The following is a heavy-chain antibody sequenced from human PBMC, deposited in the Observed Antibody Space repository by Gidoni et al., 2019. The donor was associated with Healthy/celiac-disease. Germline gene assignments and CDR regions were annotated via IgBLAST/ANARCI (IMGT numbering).Heavy chain of an antibody. CDR1: GYTFTSYY. CDR2: IHPSGGST. J-gene: IGHJ5*02. D-gene: IGHD6-19*01. Sequence: QVQLVQSGAEVKKPGASVKVSCKASGYTFTSYYMHWVRQAPGQGLEWMGIIHPSGGSTSYAQKFQGRVTMTRDTSTSTVYMELSSLRSEDTAVYYCARAGGGIAVAVFRFDPWGQGTLVTVSS. CDR3: ARAGGGIAVAVFRFDP. V-gene: IGHV1-46*01.